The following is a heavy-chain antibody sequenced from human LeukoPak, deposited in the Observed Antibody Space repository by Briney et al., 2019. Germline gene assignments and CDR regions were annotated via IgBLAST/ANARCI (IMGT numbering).Heavy chain of an antibody. CDR3: SYGGNWAGDY. V-gene: IGHV4-34*01. CDR1: GGSLSGSY. Sequence: SETLSLTCAVYGGSLSGSYWSWIRQPPGKGPEWIGEINHSGSTNYDPSLKSRVTISVDTSKNQFSLKLSSVTAADTAVYYCSYGGNWAGDYWGQGTLVTVSS. D-gene: IGHD4-23*01. CDR2: INHSGST. J-gene: IGHJ4*02.